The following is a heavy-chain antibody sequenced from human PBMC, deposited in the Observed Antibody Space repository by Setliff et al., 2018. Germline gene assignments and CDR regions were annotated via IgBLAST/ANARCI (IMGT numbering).Heavy chain of an antibody. Sequence: SETLSLTCTVPGGSISSISYYWGWIRQPPGKGLEWIGTVYDSGNTYYNPSLKSRVTMSVDTSKNHVSLKLSSVTAADTAVYYCARAHTWSLPNDNSGYPGWFDPWGQGTLVTVSS. CDR2: VYDSGNT. CDR3: ARAHTWSLPNDNSGYPGWFDP. D-gene: IGHD3-22*01. CDR1: GGSISSISYY. V-gene: IGHV4-39*02. J-gene: IGHJ5*02.